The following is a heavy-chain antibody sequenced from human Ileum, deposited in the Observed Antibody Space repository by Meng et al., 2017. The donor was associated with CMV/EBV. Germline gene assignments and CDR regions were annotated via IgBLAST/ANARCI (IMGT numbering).Heavy chain of an antibody. D-gene: IGHD2-2*01. Sequence: GESLKISCAASGFTSSSYGMNWVRQAPGKGLEWVSSISSSSSYIYYADSVKGRFTISRDNAKNSLYLQMNSLRAEDTAVYYCARDLFCSSTSCYGEGDSTRYYFDYWGQGTLVTVSS. V-gene: IGHV3-21*01. J-gene: IGHJ4*02. CDR2: ISSSSSYI. CDR1: GFTSSSYG. CDR3: ARDLFCSSTSCYGEGDSTRYYFDY.